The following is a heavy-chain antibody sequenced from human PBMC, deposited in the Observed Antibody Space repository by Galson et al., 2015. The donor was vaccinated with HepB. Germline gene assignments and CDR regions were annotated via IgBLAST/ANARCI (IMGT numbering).Heavy chain of an antibody. CDR1: GGSIGSSSYY. Sequence: SETLSLTCTVSGGSIGSSSYYWGWIRQPPGKGLEWIGSIYYSGSTYYNPSLKSRVTISVDTSKNQFSLKLSSVTAADTAVYYCARQDLITIFGVVRDSGTFFDYWGQGTLVTVSS. CDR2: IYYSGST. CDR3: ARQDLITIFGVVRDSGTFFDY. J-gene: IGHJ4*02. V-gene: IGHV4-39*01. D-gene: IGHD3-3*01.